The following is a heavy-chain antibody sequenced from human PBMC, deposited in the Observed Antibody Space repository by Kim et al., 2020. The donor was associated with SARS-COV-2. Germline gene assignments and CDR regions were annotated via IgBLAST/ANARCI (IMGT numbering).Heavy chain of an antibody. V-gene: IGHV1-46*01. CDR2: ISPSGGST. D-gene: IGHD1-26*01. CDR1: GYAFTSSY. J-gene: IGHJ4*02. CDR3: ASGLSGSYSRMDY. Sequence: ASVKVSCRASGYAFTSSYMFWVRQAPGHGLEWMGKISPSGGSTTYAPKFQGRVTMSSDTSTSTVYMELRRLTSDDTAVYYCASGLSGSYSRMDYWGQGTLVTVSS.